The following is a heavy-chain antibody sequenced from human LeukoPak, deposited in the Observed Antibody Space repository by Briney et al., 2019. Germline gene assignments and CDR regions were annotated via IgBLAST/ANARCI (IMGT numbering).Heavy chain of an antibody. J-gene: IGHJ6*04. Sequence: SQTLSLTCAISGDSISSNSATWNWIRQSPSRGLEWLGRTYYRSRWFNDYTVSVKSRMTINPDTSKNQFSLQLKSVTPEDTAVYYYARGHENYYHVFDVWGKGTTVTVSS. CDR1: GDSISSNSAT. V-gene: IGHV6-1*01. CDR2: TYYRSRWFN. CDR3: ARGHENYYHVFDV.